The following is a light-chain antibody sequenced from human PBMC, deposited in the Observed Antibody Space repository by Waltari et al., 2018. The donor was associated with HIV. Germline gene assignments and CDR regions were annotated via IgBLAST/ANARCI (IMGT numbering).Light chain of an antibody. J-gene: IGLJ2*01. CDR3: SSYTSSSTSVV. Sequence: QSALTQPPSVSGSPGQSVTISCTGTSSDVGSYNRVSWYQQSPGTAPKLMIYEVSNRPSGVPDRFSGSKSGNTASLTISGLQAEDEADYYCSSYTSSSTSVVFGGGTKLTVL. V-gene: IGLV2-18*02. CDR1: SSDVGSYNR. CDR2: EVS.